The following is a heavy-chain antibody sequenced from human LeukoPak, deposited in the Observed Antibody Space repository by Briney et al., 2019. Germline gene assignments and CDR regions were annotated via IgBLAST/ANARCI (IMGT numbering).Heavy chain of an antibody. J-gene: IGHJ4*02. V-gene: IGHV3-23*01. D-gene: IGHD6-19*01. CDR3: AKDREQWLMYYFDF. CDR1: GFTFSSYA. CDR2: ISGSGSST. Sequence: GGSLRLSCAASGFTFSSYAMIWVRQAPGKGLEWVSVISGSGSSTDYADSVKGRFTISRDNSKNALYLQMNSLRAEDTAVYYCAKDREQWLMYYFDFWGQGTLLTVSS.